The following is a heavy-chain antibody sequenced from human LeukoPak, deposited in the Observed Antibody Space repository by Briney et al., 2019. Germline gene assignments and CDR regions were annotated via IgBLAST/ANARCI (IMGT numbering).Heavy chain of an antibody. D-gene: IGHD2-2*01. V-gene: IGHV3-21*01. CDR1: GFTFSSYS. Sequence: GGSLRLSCAASGFTFSSYSMNWVRQAPGKGLEWVSSISSSSSYMYYADSVKGRFTISRDNAKNSLYLQMNSLRAEDTAVYYCAGDGAPIVVVPAAIGYYFDYWGPGTLVTASS. CDR2: ISSSSSYM. CDR3: AGDGAPIVVVPAAIGYYFDY. J-gene: IGHJ4*01.